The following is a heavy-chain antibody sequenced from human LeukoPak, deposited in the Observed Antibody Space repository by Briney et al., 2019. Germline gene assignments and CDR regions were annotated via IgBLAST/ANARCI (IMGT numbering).Heavy chain of an antibody. CDR3: ARDGDTLVGFDY. CDR2: IYSGGST. Sequence: GGSLRLSCTASGFTVSSNYMSWVRQAPGKGLEWVSVIYSGGSTYYADSVKGRFTISRDNSKNTLYLQMNSLRAEDTAVYYCARDGDTLVGFDYWGQGTLVTVSS. J-gene: IGHJ4*02. V-gene: IGHV3-53*05. CDR1: GFTVSSNY. D-gene: IGHD5-18*01.